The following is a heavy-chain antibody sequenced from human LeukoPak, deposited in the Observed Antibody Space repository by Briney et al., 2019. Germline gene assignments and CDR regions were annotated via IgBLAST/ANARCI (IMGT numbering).Heavy chain of an antibody. Sequence: PSETLSLTCTVSGYSISSDNYWGWIRQPPGKGLEWIGSIYHSGSTYYNPSLKSRVTMSLDTSKNQFSLKLSSVTAADTAVYYCARDSGTTGEVKFDPWGQGTLVTVSS. V-gene: IGHV4-38-2*02. CDR2: IYHSGST. CDR1: GYSISSDNY. J-gene: IGHJ5*02. D-gene: IGHD3-10*01. CDR3: ARDSGTTGEVKFDP.